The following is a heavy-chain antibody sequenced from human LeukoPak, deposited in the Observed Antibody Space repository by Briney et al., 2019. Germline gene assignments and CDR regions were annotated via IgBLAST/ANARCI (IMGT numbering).Heavy chain of an antibody. V-gene: IGHV3-48*03. Sequence: GGSLRLSCAASGFTFSAYEMDWVRQAPGKGLEWISYISSSGSTIYHADSVKGRFTISRDDAKKSLYLQMNSLRAEDTAVYYCAKEVTPNYSGFDAFDIWGQGTMVTVSS. D-gene: IGHD2-15*01. J-gene: IGHJ3*02. CDR3: AKEVTPNYSGFDAFDI. CDR2: ISSSGSTI. CDR1: GFTFSAYE.